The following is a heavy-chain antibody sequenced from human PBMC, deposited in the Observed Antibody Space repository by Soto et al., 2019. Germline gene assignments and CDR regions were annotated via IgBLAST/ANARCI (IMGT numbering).Heavy chain of an antibody. CDR1: GHTVTALS. V-gene: IGHV1-24*01. J-gene: IGHJ6*01. CDR3: ATENTRTGLTLFGVGIAALEY. Sequence: ASLQLSCKVSGHTVTALSMHWVRLAPGGGLEWMGLFDPEDGETIYAEKFQGRLTMTEDTSTDTAYMELNSLTYEDTALYYCATENTRTGLTLFGVGIAALEYWG. CDR2: FDPEDGET. D-gene: IGHD3-3*01.